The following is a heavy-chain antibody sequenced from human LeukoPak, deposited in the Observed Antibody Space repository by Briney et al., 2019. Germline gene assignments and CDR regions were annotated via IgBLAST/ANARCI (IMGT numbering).Heavy chain of an antibody. Sequence: SETLSLTCTVSGGSISSYSWSWIRQPGGKGLEWIGHVYSSGSTNSNPSLKNRVTMSVDPSKNQFSLNLSSLTAADTAVYYCARETYSYDTSGVSYYYYMDVWGKGTTVTVSS. CDR1: GGSISSYS. CDR3: ARETYSYDTSGVSYYYYMDV. CDR2: VYSSGST. V-gene: IGHV4-4*07. D-gene: IGHD3-22*01. J-gene: IGHJ6*03.